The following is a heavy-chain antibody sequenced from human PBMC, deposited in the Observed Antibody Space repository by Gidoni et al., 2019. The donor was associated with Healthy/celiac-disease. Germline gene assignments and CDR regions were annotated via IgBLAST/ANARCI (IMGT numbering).Heavy chain of an antibody. Sequence: QVQLQESGPGLVKPSQTLSLTCTVPGGSISTGGYYWSWIRQHPGKGLEWIGYIYYSGSTYYNPSLKSRVTISVDTSKNQFSLKLSSVTAADTAVYYCARVGGDCSGGSCYRYGDYWGQGTLVTVSS. D-gene: IGHD2-15*01. V-gene: IGHV4-31*03. CDR3: ARVGGDCSGGSCYRYGDY. J-gene: IGHJ4*02. CDR2: IYYSGST. CDR1: GGSISTGGYY.